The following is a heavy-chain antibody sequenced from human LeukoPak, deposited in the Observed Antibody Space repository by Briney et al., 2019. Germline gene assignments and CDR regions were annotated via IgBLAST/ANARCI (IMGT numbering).Heavy chain of an antibody. V-gene: IGHV3-21*01. CDR1: GFTFSSYS. D-gene: IGHD6-13*01. Sequence: PGGSLRLSCAASGFTFSSYSMNWVRQAPGKGLEWVSSISSSSSYIYYADSVKGRFTISRDNAKNSLYLQMNSLRAEDTAVYYCARDSRGGTYSSSWYSGYWGQGTLVTVSS. CDR2: ISSSSSYI. CDR3: ARDSRGGTYSSSWYSGY. J-gene: IGHJ4*02.